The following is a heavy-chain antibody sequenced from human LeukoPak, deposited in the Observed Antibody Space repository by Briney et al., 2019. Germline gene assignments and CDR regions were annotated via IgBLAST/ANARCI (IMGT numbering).Heavy chain of an antibody. J-gene: IGHJ3*01. V-gene: IGHV4-59*08. D-gene: IGHD3-16*01. CDR1: GGSVSSSYY. Sequence: SETLSLTCTVSGGSVSSSYYWSWIRQPPGKGLEWIAYIYHTGSTDSNPSLKSRVTISLDTSKNQFSLKLSSVTAADTAVYYCARRWVYDKRAFDAWGQGTMVTVSS. CDR2: IYHTGST. CDR3: ARRWVYDKRAFDA.